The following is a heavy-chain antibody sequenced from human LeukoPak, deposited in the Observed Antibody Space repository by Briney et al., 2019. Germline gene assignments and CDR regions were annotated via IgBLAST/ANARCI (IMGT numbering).Heavy chain of an antibody. CDR1: GHTFIANY. V-gene: IGHV1-2*02. CDR2: INPNIGAT. D-gene: IGHD3-10*01. Sequence: ASVKLSCKASGHTFIANYMHWVRQAPGHGLEWMRLINPNIGATNAAQNFQGRVTMTRDTSISTIYMELSRLTSDDTAVYYCARGANYYGSGSPKNWFDPWGQGTLVTVSS. J-gene: IGHJ5*02. CDR3: ARGANYYGSGSPKNWFDP.